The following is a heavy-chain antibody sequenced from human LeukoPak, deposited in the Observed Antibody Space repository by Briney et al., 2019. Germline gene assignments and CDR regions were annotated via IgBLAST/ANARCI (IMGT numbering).Heavy chain of an antibody. J-gene: IGHJ4*02. CDR1: GDSVSSNSAA. CDR2: TYYRSKWFN. V-gene: IGHV6-1*01. CDR3: ARFRAQTVASDY. D-gene: IGHD3-10*01. Sequence: SQTLSLTCAIFGDSVSSNSAAWSWIRQSPSRGLEWLGRTYYRSKWFNEYAVSVKSRMTINPDTSKNQFSLQLKSLTPDDTAVHYCARFRAQTVASDYWGQGILVTVSS.